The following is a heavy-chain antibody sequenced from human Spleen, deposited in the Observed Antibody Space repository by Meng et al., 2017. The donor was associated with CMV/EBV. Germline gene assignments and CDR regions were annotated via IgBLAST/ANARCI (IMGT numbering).Heavy chain of an antibody. CDR3: ARSTRLNYYYYYGMDV. V-gene: IGHV4-39*01. D-gene: IGHD2-2*01. Sequence: SETLSLTCTVSGASISSGGYCWGWIRQSPGKGLEWIGSIYSGGATYYNPSLRIRATISLDTSKNQFSLKLMSVTAADTAVYYCARSTRLNYYYYYGMDVWGQGTTVTVSS. CDR1: GASISSGGYC. CDR2: IYSGGAT. J-gene: IGHJ6*02.